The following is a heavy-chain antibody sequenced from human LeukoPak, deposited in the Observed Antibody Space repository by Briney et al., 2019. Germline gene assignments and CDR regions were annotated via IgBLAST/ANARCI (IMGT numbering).Heavy chain of an antibody. V-gene: IGHV3-7*01. J-gene: IGHJ6*03. CDR1: GFTFSSYW. D-gene: IGHD3-3*01. CDR2: IKQDGSEK. CDR3: ARAKVTYYDFWSGYTYYYYMDV. Sequence: GGSLRLSCAASGFTFSSYWMSWVRQAPGKGLEWVANIKQDGSEKYYVDSVKGRFTISRGNAKNSLYLQMNSLRAEDTAVYYCARAKVTYYDFWSGYTYYYYMDVWGKGTTVTVSS.